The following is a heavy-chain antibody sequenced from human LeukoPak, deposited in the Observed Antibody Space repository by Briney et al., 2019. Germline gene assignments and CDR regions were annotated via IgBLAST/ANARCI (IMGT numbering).Heavy chain of an antibody. CDR2: IYHSGST. D-gene: IGHD3-10*01. CDR1: GGSISSGNYY. V-gene: IGHV4-30-2*06. Sequence: KPSETLSLTCTVSGGSISSGNYYWSWIRQSPGEGLEWIGYIYHSGSTYYNPSLKSRVTISVDRSKNQFSLKLSSVTAADTAVYYCARGSNYYDSGSHDYWGQGTLVTVSS. CDR3: ARGSNYYDSGSHDY. J-gene: IGHJ4*02.